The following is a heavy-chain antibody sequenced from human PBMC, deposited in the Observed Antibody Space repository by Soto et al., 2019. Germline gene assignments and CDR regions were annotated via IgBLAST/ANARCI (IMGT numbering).Heavy chain of an antibody. V-gene: IGHV3-23*01. J-gene: IGHJ6*03. Sequence: DVQLLESGGGLVQPGGSLRLSCAASGFTFSSYAMAWVRQAPGKGLEWVSVISGGAGTTYYAESVKGRFTISRDNSKKMLNLQMDSLRAEDTAVYHCAKTLVTMVRGKYYYMDVWGKGTTVSVSS. CDR2: ISGGAGTT. D-gene: IGHD3-10*01. CDR3: AKTLVTMVRGKYYYMDV. CDR1: GFTFSSYA.